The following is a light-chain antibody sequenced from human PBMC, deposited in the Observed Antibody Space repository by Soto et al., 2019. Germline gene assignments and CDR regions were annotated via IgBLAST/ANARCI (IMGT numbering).Light chain of an antibody. Sequence: EIVLTQSPATLSLSPGERATLSCGASQTVSSRYLAWYQQKPGLAPRLLIYDASTRATGVPDRFSGSGSRTDVTLTISRLEHEDFAVYYCQQYCSATPYTFGQGTKLEMK. CDR2: DAS. V-gene: IGKV3D-20*01. J-gene: IGKJ2*01. CDR3: QQYCSATPYT. CDR1: QTVSSRY.